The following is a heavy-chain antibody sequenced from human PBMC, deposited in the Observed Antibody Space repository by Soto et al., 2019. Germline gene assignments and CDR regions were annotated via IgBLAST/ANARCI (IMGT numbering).Heavy chain of an antibody. Sequence: GASVKVSCKASGYTFTSYAMHWVRQAPGQRLEWMGWINAGNGNTKYSQKFQGRVTITRDTSASTAYMELSSLRSEDTAVYYCARGSGCSSTSCYSWYNWFDPWGQGTLVTVSS. D-gene: IGHD2-2*01. CDR3: ARGSGCSSTSCYSWYNWFDP. CDR1: GYTFTSYA. V-gene: IGHV1-3*01. J-gene: IGHJ5*02. CDR2: INAGNGNT.